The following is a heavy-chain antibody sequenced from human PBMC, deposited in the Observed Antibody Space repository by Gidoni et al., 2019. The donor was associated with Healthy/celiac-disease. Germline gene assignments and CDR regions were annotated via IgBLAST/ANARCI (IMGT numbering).Heavy chain of an antibody. V-gene: IGHV4-34*01. Sequence: QVQLQQWGAGLLKPSETLSLTCAVYGGSFSGYYWSWIRQPPGKGLEWIGEINHSGSTNYNPSLKSRVTISVDTSKNQFSLKLSSVTAADTAVYYCAKSGTKRRERYGQGAFDIWGQGTMVTVSS. CDR2: INHSGST. J-gene: IGHJ3*02. CDR1: GGSFSGYY. D-gene: IGHD5-18*01. CDR3: AKSGTKRRERYGQGAFDI.